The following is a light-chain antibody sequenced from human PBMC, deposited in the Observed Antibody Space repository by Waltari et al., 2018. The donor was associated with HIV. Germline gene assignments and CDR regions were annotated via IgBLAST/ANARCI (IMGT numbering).Light chain of an antibody. Sequence: DIVMTQSPDSLAVSLGERATINCKSSQSVLYSSNNKNYLAWYQQKPGQPPKLPIYWASTPEFRVPDRISCHETGTDFTPPIRRLEAENVAVYYCQQYYSTPDTFGQGTKLEIK. CDR1: QSVLYSSNNKNY. CDR2: WAS. CDR3: QQYYSTPDT. J-gene: IGKJ2*01. V-gene: IGKV4-1*01.